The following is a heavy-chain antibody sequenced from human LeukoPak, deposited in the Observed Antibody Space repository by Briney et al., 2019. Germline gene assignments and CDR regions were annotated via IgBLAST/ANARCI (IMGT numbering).Heavy chain of an antibody. J-gene: IGHJ4*02. D-gene: IGHD5-24*01. V-gene: IGHV4-59*01. CDR3: ARARDGYNPTYFDY. Sequence: SETLSLTRTVSGGAISSYYWSWIRQPPGKGLEWIAYIYYSGSTNYNPSLKSRVTISVDTSKNQSSLKLSSVTAADTAVYYCARARDGYNPTYFDYWGQGTLVTVSS. CDR1: GGAISSYY. CDR2: IYYSGST.